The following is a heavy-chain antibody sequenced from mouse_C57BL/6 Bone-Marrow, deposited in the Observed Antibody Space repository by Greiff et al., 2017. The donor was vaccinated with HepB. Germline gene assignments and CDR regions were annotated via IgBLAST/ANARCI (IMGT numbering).Heavy chain of an antibody. CDR1: GFTFTDYY. V-gene: IGHV7-3*01. CDR3: ARGTLLTMDY. J-gene: IGHJ4*01. D-gene: IGHD2-1*01. Sequence: EVQGVESGGGLVQPGGSLSLSCAASGFTFTDYYMSWVRQAPGKALEWLGFIRNKANGYTTEYSASVKGRFTISRNNSKSILYLQMNALRAEDSATYYCARGTLLTMDYWGQGTSVTVSS. CDR2: IRNKANGYTT.